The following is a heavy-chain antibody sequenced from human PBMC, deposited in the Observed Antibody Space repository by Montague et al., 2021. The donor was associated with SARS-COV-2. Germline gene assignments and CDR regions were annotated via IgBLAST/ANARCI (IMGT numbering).Heavy chain of an antibody. J-gene: IGHJ6*02. CDR1: GFTFSSYE. Sequence: SLRLSCAASGFTFSSYEMNWVRQAPGKGLEWVSYISSSGSTIYYADSVKGRFTISRDNATNSLYLQMNSLRAEDLAVYYCAREPRETGSDWYYDFWSGYFRPRGYYYYGRDVWGQGTTVTVSS. D-gene: IGHD3-3*01. CDR3: AREPRETGSDWYYDFWSGYFRPRGYYYYGRDV. V-gene: IGHV3-48*03. CDR2: ISSSGSTI.